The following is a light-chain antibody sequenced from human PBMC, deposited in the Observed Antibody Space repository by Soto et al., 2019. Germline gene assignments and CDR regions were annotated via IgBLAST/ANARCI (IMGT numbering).Light chain of an antibody. J-gene: IGKJ1*01. V-gene: IGKV3-15*01. CDR2: GAS. Sequence: EIVLTQSPASLSLSPGDRATLSCRASQSVPRNLAWYQQKPGQAPRLLIYGASTRATGIPARFSGSGSGTEFTLTISSLQSEDFAVYYCQQYNNWPWTFGQGTKVDIK. CDR1: QSVPRN. CDR3: QQYNNWPWT.